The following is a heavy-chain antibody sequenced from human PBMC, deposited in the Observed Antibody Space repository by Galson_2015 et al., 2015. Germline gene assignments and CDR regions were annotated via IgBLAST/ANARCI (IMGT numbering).Heavy chain of an antibody. Sequence: SEPLSLTCALSGDSITDINWWTWVRLPPGKGLEWIGEVYHTGTPHYNPSLKSRVTISVDKYQNQFSLDLNPVTAADTAVYYCARVGPERTTPTTGAAFYIWGQGTIVAVSS. CDR3: ARVGPERTTPTTGAAFYI. D-gene: IGHD4-17*01. CDR1: GDSITDINW. V-gene: IGHV4-4*02. CDR2: VYHTGTP. J-gene: IGHJ3*02.